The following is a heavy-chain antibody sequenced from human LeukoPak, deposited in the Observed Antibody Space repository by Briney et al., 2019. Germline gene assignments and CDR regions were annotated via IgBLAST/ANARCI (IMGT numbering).Heavy chain of an antibody. CDR2: ISGSGGST. CDR3: ANAIGPMIVVVDYYYGMDV. CDR1: GFTFSSYA. Sequence: GGSLRLSCAASGFTFSSYAMSWVRQAPGKGLEWVSAISGSGGSTYYADSVKGRFTISRDNSKNTLYLQMNSLRAEDTAVYYCANAIGPMIVVVDYYYGMDVWGQGTTVTVSS. D-gene: IGHD3-22*01. J-gene: IGHJ6*02. V-gene: IGHV3-23*01.